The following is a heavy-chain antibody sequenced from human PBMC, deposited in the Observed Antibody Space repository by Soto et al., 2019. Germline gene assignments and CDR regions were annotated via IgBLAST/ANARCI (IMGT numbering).Heavy chain of an antibody. D-gene: IGHD1-26*01. J-gene: IGHJ3*02. CDR2: IYYSGST. CDR1: GGSISSGDYY. CDR3: AREEPEGDAFDI. Sequence: SETLSLTCTVSGGSISSGDYYWNWIRQPPGKGLEWIGYIYYSGSTYYNPSLKSRVTISVDTSKNQFSLKLSSVTAADTAVYYCAREEPEGDAFDIWGQGTMVTVSS. V-gene: IGHV4-30-4*01.